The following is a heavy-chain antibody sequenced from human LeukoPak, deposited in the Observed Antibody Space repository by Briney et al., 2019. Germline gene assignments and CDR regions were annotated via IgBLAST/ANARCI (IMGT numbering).Heavy chain of an antibody. CDR3: ARDSGSYLYFDY. V-gene: IGHV1-69*05. D-gene: IGHD1-26*01. CDR1: GGTFSSYA. J-gene: IGHJ4*02. Sequence: SVKVSCKASGGTFSSYAISWVRQAPGQGLEWMGGIIPIFGTANYAQKFQGRVTITTDESTSTAYMELSSLRSEGTAVYYCARDSGSYLYFDYWGQGTLVTVSS. CDR2: IIPIFGTA.